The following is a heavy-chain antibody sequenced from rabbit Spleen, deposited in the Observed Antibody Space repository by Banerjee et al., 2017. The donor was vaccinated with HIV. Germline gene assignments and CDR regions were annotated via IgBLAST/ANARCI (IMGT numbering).Heavy chain of an antibody. CDR2: IAGSSSGFT. Sequence: QEQLMESGGALVTPGGTLTLTCKASGFSFSEKEVMCWVRQAPGKGLEWISCIAGSSSGFTYSATWAKGRFTCSKTSSTTVTLEMTSLTAADTATYFCARDLTGVIGWNFGWWGPGTLVTVS. J-gene: IGHJ4*01. D-gene: IGHD1-1*01. CDR1: GFSFSEKEV. V-gene: IGHV1S45*01. CDR3: ARDLTGVIGWNFGW.